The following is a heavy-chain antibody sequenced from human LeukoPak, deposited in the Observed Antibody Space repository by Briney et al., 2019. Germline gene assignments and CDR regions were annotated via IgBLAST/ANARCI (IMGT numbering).Heavy chain of an antibody. CDR3: ARDASAIRAFDI. J-gene: IGHJ3*02. V-gene: IGHV1-8*03. CDR1: GYTFTSYD. Sequence: ASVKVSCKASGYTFTSYDINWVRQATGQGLEWMGWMNPNSGNTGYAQKFQGRVTITMNTSISTAYMELSSLRSEDTAVYYCARDASAIRAFDIWGQGTMVTVSS. CDR2: MNPNSGNT.